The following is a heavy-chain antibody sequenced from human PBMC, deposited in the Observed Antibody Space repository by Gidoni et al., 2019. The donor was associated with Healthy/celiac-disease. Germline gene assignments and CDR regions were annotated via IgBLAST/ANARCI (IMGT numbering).Heavy chain of an antibody. Sequence: QVQLVESGGGVVQPGRSLRLSCAASGFTFSSYGMHWVRQAPGKGLEWVAVIWYDGSNKYYADSVKGRFTISRDNSKNTLYLQMNSLRAEDTAVYYCARERGGNAFDIWGQGTMDTVSS. CDR3: ARERGGNAFDI. CDR1: GFTFSSYG. J-gene: IGHJ3*02. D-gene: IGHD3-16*01. V-gene: IGHV3-33*01. CDR2: IWYDGSNK.